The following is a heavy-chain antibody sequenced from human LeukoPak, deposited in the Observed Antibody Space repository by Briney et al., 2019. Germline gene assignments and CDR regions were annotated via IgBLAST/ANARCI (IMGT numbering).Heavy chain of an antibody. CDR1: GFTFNSYW. CDR2: LNSDGSST. CDR3: GRAPSAAGTIDY. D-gene: IGHD6-13*01. Sequence: GGSLRLSCAVSGFTFNSYWMHWVRQTPGKGLVWVSRLNSDGSSTSYADSVRGRFTISRDNAKNTLYLQMNSLRDEDMAVYYCGRAPSAAGTIDYWGQGTPVTVSS. V-gene: IGHV3-74*01. J-gene: IGHJ4*02.